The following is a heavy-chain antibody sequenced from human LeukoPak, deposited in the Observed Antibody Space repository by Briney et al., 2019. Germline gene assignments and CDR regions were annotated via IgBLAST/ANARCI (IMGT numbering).Heavy chain of an antibody. Sequence: ASVKVSCKASGYTFIGYYMHWVRQAPGQGLEWMGWINPNSGGTNYAQKFQGRVTMTRDTSISTAYMELSRLRSDDTAVYYCARPYCSGGSCYGKYYFDYWGQGTLVTVSS. D-gene: IGHD2-15*01. J-gene: IGHJ4*02. CDR1: GYTFIGYY. CDR3: ARPYCSGGSCYGKYYFDY. V-gene: IGHV1-2*02. CDR2: INPNSGGT.